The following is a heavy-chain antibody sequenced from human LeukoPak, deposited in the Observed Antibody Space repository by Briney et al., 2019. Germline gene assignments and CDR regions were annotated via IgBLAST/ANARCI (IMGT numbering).Heavy chain of an antibody. V-gene: IGHV1-46*01. CDR2: INPSGGST. CDR1: GYTFTSYY. D-gene: IGHD3-10*01. J-gene: IGHJ4*02. Sequence: ASVTVSCTASGYTFTSYYMHWVRQAPGQGLEWMGIINPSGGSTSYAQKFQGRVTMTRDTSTSTVYMVLSSLRSEDTAVYYCARGKGTKFGEFHDWGQGTLVTVSS. CDR3: ARGKGTKFGEFHD.